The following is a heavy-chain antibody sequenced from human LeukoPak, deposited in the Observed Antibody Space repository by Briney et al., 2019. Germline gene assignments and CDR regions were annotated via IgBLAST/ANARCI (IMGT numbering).Heavy chain of an antibody. CDR1: GGTFSSYA. Sequence: GASVKVSCKASGGTFSSYAISWVRQAPGQGLEWMGGIIPIFGTANYAQKFQGRVTITTDESTSTAYMELSSLRSEDTAVYYCASGGVVDSSGYFDYWGQGTLVTVPS. CDR3: ASGGVVDSSGYFDY. J-gene: IGHJ4*02. CDR2: IIPIFGTA. D-gene: IGHD3-22*01. V-gene: IGHV1-69*05.